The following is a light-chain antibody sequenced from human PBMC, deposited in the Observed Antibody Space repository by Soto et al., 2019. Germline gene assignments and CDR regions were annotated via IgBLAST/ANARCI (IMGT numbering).Light chain of an antibody. J-gene: IGKJ3*01. V-gene: IGKV3-11*01. CDR2: DSS. Sequence: IGFTQCPYAVSLFTGAGATLSCRPSQNVDNYLDWYQEKPGQSPRLLISDSSNRATGIPARFSGSGSGTDFTLTISGVEPDDFAPYFCQQPVEWPITFGPGTKVDIK. CDR1: QNVDNY. CDR3: QQPVEWPIT.